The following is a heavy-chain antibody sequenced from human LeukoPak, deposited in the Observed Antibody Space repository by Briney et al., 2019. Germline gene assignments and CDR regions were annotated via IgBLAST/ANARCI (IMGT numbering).Heavy chain of an antibody. CDR1: GFTFSSYE. CDR3: ASDPTRDGS. Sequence: PGGSLRLSCAASGFTFSSYEMNWVRQAPGKGLEWVSYISSSGNTIYYADSVKGRFTISRDNAKNSLYLQMNSLRAEDTAVYYCASDPTRDGSWGQGTLVTVSS. D-gene: IGHD5-24*01. CDR2: ISSSGNTI. J-gene: IGHJ5*02. V-gene: IGHV3-48*03.